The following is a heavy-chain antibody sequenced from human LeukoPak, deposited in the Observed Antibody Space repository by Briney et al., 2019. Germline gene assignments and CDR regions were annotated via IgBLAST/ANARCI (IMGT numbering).Heavy chain of an antibody. V-gene: IGHV1-69*04. J-gene: IGHJ4*02. Sequence: SVKVSCKASGGTFSSYAISWVRQAPGQGLEWMGRIIPILGIANYAQKFQGRVTITADKSTSTAYMELSSLRSEDTAVYYCARGSDHGWLHRRYYFDYWGQGTLVTVSS. D-gene: IGHD5-24*01. CDR1: GGTFSSYA. CDR2: IIPILGIA. CDR3: ARGSDHGWLHRRYYFDY.